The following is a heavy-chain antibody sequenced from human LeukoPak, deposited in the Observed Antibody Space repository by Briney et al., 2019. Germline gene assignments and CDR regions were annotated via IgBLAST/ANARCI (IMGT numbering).Heavy chain of an antibody. V-gene: IGHV4-34*01. J-gene: IGHJ4*02. Sequence: SETLSLTCAVYGGSFSGYYWSWIRQPPGKGLEWIGEINHSGSTNYNPSLKSRVTISVDTSTNQFSLKLSSVTAADTAVYYCARGLSRNTVTTFYYWGQGTLVTVSS. CDR3: ARGLSRNTVTTFYY. CDR1: GGSFSGYY. CDR2: INHSGST. D-gene: IGHD4-17*01.